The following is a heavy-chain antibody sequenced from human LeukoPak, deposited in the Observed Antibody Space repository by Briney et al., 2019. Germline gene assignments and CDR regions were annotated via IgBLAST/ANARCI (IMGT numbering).Heavy chain of an antibody. Sequence: GGSLRLSCAASGFTFSSFSMYWVRQAPGKGLEWVSTISTSGAATYYADSVKGRFTISRDNSKNTLYLQMNSLRADDTAVYYCAKKGYAGQGTYSYYFDYWGQGTLVTVSS. CDR2: ISTSGAAT. CDR3: AKKGYAGQGTYSYYFDY. V-gene: IGHV3-23*01. J-gene: IGHJ4*02. CDR1: GFTFSSFS. D-gene: IGHD3-10*01.